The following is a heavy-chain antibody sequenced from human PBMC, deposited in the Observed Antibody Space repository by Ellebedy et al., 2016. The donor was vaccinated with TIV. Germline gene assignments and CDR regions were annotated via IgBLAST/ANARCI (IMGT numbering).Heavy chain of an antibody. D-gene: IGHD5-12*01. CDR1: GDSISSTNYF. CDR3: ASHRGFYSGWSFDY. CDR2: LNYGGES. V-gene: IGHV4-39*07. J-gene: IGHJ4*02. Sequence: MPSETLPLTCIVSGDSISSTNYFWGWIRQPPGKGLEWIGSLNYGGESYFDPSLKSRVTMSLDTSKNQFSLKVNSVTAADTAIYYCASHRGFYSGWSFDYWGQGTLITVSS.